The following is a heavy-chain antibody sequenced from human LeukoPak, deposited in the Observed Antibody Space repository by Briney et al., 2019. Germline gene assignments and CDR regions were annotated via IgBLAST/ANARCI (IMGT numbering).Heavy chain of an antibody. CDR2: ITASDTTK. V-gene: IGHV3-48*01. J-gene: IGHJ5*02. D-gene: IGHD6-13*01. CDR3: VAASAFSSSWRS. CDR1: GPSFSSYN. Sequence: GGSLRLSCVASGPSFSSYNMYWVRQAPGKGPEWVAYITASDTTKYYAHSLKGRFAISRDNVKKSLFLQMNSLRAEDTAVYYCVAASAFSSSWRSWGQGTVVTVSS.